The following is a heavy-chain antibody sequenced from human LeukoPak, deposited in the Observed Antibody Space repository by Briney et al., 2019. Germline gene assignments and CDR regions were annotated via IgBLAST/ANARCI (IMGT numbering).Heavy chain of an antibody. J-gene: IGHJ4*02. D-gene: IGHD3-10*01. CDR3: AKDRAAYYYGSGTLDY. Sequence: GGSLRLSCAASGFTFSSYGMHWVRQAPGKGLEWVAVISYDGSNKYYADSVKGRFTISRDNSKNTLYLQMNSLRAEDTAVYYCAKDRAAYYYGSGTLDYWGQGTLVTVSS. CDR1: GFTFSSYG. V-gene: IGHV3-30*18. CDR2: ISYDGSNK.